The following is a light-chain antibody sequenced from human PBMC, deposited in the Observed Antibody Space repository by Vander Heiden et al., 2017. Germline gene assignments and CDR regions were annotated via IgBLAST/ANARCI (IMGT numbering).Light chain of an antibody. V-gene: IGLV2-14*01. CDR2: DVN. CDR1: SSDVGGYNY. Sequence: QSALTQPASVSGSPGQSITISCTGSSSDVGGYNYVSWYQQHPGKAPKLMFYDVNERPSGVSNRFSGSKSGSTASLTISGLQAEDEADYYCSSYTSSSTLVFGGGTKLTVL. J-gene: IGLJ2*01. CDR3: SSYTSSSTLV.